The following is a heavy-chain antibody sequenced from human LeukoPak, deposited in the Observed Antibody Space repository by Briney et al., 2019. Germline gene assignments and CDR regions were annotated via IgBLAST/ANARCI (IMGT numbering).Heavy chain of an antibody. Sequence: GRSLRLSCVASGFTFSSYAMSWVRQAPAGGLEWVASLRGDGSTFYADSVKGRFTLSRDESRNTVYLQLTYLRVKDTAVYYCAKASWVSSADAVLWGQGTPVTVSS. V-gene: IGHV3-23*01. CDR3: AKASWVSSADAVL. CDR1: GFTFSSYA. J-gene: IGHJ4*02. D-gene: IGHD3-16*01. CDR2: LRGDGST.